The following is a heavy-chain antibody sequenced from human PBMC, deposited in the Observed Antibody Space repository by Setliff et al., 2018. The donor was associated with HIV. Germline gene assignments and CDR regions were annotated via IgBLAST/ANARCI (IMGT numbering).Heavy chain of an antibody. CDR3: ARGGRFNQHFDTSNFFDL. CDR1: GDVFDSFA. Sequence: SVKVSCKASGDVFDSFAFNWVRQAPGQGLEWMGSIVPIFGTAVYALQFQGRVTITADESTPTAYMELTSLRSDDTAVFYCARGGRFNQHFDTSNFFDLWGQGTLVTVSS. CDR2: IVPIFGTA. V-gene: IGHV1-69*13. J-gene: IGHJ4*02. D-gene: IGHD3-3*02.